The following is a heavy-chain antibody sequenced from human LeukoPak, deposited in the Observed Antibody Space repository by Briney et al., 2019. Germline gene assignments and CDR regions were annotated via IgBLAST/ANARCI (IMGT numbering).Heavy chain of an antibody. D-gene: IGHD6-13*01. CDR3: AKARGWYSSSWYYDY. CDR1: GFTVSSNY. CDR2: IYSGGST. J-gene: IGHJ4*02. V-gene: IGHV3-53*01. Sequence: QSGGSLRLSCAASGFTVSSNYMSWVRQAPGKGLEWVSVIYSGGSTYYADSVKGRFTISRDNSKNTLYLQMNSLRAEDTAVYYCAKARGWYSSSWYYDYWGQGTLVTVSS.